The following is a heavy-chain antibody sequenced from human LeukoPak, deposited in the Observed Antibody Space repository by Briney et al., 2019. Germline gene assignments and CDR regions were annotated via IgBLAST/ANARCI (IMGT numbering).Heavy chain of an antibody. V-gene: IGHV4-61*02. CDR3: ARYGVKVAPSIAYWYFDL. Sequence: SETLSLTCTVSGGSISSGSYYWSWIRQPAGKGLEWIGRTYTSGSTNYNPSLKSRVTISVDTSKNQFSLKLSSVTAADTAVYYCARYGVKVAPSIAYWYFDLWGRGTLVTVSS. CDR2: TYTSGST. J-gene: IGHJ2*01. D-gene: IGHD6-6*01. CDR1: GGSISSGSYY.